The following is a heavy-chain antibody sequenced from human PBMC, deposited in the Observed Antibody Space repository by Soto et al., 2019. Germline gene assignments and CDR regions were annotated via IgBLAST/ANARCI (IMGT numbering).Heavy chain of an antibody. CDR1: GYSVNSYW. CDR3: AANAGYYEDYYYYGMDV. D-gene: IGHD3-22*01. V-gene: IGHV5-10-1*01. Sequence: PGYSMEISCTGSGYSVNSYWVSLVCKMHGKGLEWMGRIDPSDSYTNYSPSFQGHVTISADKSISTAYLQWSSLKASDTAMYYCAANAGYYEDYYYYGMDVWRQGTTVTVSS. J-gene: IGHJ6*02. CDR2: IDPSDSYT.